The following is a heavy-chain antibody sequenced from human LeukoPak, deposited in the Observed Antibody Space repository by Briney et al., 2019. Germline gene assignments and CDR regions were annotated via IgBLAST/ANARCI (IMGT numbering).Heavy chain of an antibody. J-gene: IGHJ4*02. V-gene: IGHV3-64*01. CDR2: ISNNGGST. CDR3: ATGGYSYAVY. D-gene: IGHD5-18*01. Sequence: GGSLRLSCAASGFTFSSYAMHWVRQAPGKGLEYVSAISNNGGSTFYANSVKGRFTISRDNSKNTLYLQMGSLRAEDTAVYYCATGGYSYAVYWGQGTLVTVSS. CDR1: GFTFSSYA.